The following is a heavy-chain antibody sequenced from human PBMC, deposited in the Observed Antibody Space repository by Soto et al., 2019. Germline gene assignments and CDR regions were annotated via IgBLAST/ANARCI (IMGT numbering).Heavy chain of an antibody. CDR3: ASSKQQLENWFDP. CDR2: ITPFNGNT. J-gene: IGHJ5*02. D-gene: IGHD6-13*01. Sequence: GASVKVSCKASGYTFTYRYLHWVRQAPGQALEWMGWITPFNGNTNYAQKFQDRVTITRDRSMSTAYMELSSLRSEDTAMYYCASSKQQLENWFDPWGQGTLVTVSS. CDR1: GYTFTYRY. V-gene: IGHV1-45*02.